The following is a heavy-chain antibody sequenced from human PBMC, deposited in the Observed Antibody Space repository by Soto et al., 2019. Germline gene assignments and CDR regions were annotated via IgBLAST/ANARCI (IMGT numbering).Heavy chain of an antibody. J-gene: IGHJ6*02. D-gene: IGHD2-15*01. CDR2: IKTSAGGGAT. CDR1: GFSFNKAW. CDR3: TTGSVEGI. V-gene: IGHV3-15*07. Sequence: EVQLVESAGGLVKPGGSLRLSCAASGFSFNKAWLNWVRQAPGQGLEWVGRIKTSAGGGATTYAAPVQGRFTISRDDSKNTLYLHMNSPRTEDTAIYYCTTGSVEGIWGQGTTVIVSS.